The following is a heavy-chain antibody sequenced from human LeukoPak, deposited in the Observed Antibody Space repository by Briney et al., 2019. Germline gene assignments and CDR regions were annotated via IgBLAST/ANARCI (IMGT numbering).Heavy chain of an antibody. CDR2: IYYSGST. CDR1: GGSISSYY. V-gene: IGHV4-59*08. D-gene: IGHD3-10*01. CDR3: ARRRGDYGSGELNI. J-gene: IGHJ3*02. Sequence: PSETLSLTCTVSGGSISSYYWYWIRQPPGKGLEWIGQIYYSGSTNYNPSLKSRVTISVDASENQFSLKLSSVTAADTAVYYCARRRGDYGSGELNIWGQGTMVTVSS.